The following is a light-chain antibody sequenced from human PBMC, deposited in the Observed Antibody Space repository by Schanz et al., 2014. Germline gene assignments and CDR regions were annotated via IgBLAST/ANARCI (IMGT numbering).Light chain of an antibody. J-gene: IGLJ3*02. CDR1: SSDLGTFNF. CDR3: SSYVGSNNWV. V-gene: IGLV2-14*03. CDR2: DVS. Sequence: QSALAQPASVSGSPGQSVTISCTGTSSDLGTFNFVSWYQQHPGKVPKLIIYDVSNRPSGVSGRFSGSKSGDAAYLTISGLQAEDEADYYCSSYVGSNNWVFGGGTKLTVL.